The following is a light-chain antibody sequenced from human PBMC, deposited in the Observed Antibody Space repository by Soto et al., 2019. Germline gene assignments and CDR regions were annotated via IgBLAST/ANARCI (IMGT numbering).Light chain of an antibody. CDR2: AAS. Sequence: DIQMTQSPSSLSASVGDRVTITCRASQSISSYLNWYQQKPGKAPKLLIYAASSLQSGVPSRFSGSGSGTDFTLTISSLQPEDFATYYCQQSYSTPLTFGGGIEVEIK. CDR3: QQSYSTPLT. J-gene: IGKJ4*01. CDR1: QSISSY. V-gene: IGKV1-39*01.